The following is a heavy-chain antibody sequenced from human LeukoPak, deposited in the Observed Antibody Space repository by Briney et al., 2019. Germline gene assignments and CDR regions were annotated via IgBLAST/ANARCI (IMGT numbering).Heavy chain of an antibody. J-gene: IGHJ6*03. CDR2: ISSSGSTI. D-gene: IGHD1-7*01. CDR3: ARTHNWNLNYYYMDA. V-gene: IGHV3-11*04. CDR1: GFTFSDYY. Sequence: GGSLRLSCAASGFTFSDYYMSWIRQAPGKGLEWVSYISSSGSTIYYADSVKGRFTISRDNAKNSLYLQMNSLRAEDTAVYYCARTHNWNLNYYYMDAWGKGTTVTVSS.